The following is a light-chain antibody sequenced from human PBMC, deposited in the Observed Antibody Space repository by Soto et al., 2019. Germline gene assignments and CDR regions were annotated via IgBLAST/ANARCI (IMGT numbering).Light chain of an antibody. V-gene: IGLV2-14*03. Sequence: QSVLTQPASVSGSPGQSITMSCTGSSSDVGGYNYVSWYQQYPGKAPKLMIYDVSNRPSGVSNRFSGSKSGNTASLTISGLQAEDEADYYCSSYTTSNTFYVFGTGTKVTVL. CDR2: DVS. CDR1: SSDVGGYNY. J-gene: IGLJ1*01. CDR3: SSYTTSNTFYV.